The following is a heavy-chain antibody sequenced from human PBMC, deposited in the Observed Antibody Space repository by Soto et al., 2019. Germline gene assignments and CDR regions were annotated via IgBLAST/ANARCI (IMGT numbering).Heavy chain of an antibody. CDR2: IYHGGST. J-gene: IGHJ4*02. CDR1: GDSISTTDW. CDR3: ARDRRGNYGLRQNFHY. V-gene: IGHV4-4*02. Sequence: QVQLQESGPGLVKPSGTLSLTCAVSGDSISTTDWWSWVRQSPGKGLEWIGEIYHGGSTNYNPSLKSRVTISVDKSKNQFSLKMTSMTAADTAVYYCARDRRGNYGLRQNFHYWGQGILVTVSS. D-gene: IGHD4-17*01.